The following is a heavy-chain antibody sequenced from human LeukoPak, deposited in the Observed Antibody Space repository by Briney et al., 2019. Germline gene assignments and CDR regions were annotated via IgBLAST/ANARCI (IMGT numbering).Heavy chain of an antibody. CDR3: APSGSQGAFDI. CDR1: GGSFSGYY. V-gene: IGHV4-34*01. Sequence: PSETLSLTCAVYGGSFSGYYWSWIRQPPGKGLEWIGEINHSGSTNYNPSLKSRVTISVDTSKNQFSLKLSSVTAAGTAVYYCAPSGSQGAFDIWGQGTMVTVSS. CDR2: INHSGST. D-gene: IGHD5-12*01. J-gene: IGHJ3*02.